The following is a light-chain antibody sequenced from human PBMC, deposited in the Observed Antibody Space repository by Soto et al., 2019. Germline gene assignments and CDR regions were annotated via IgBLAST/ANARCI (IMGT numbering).Light chain of an antibody. Sequence: IQVTQSPSTLSASVGDRVTITCRASQSISSWLAWYQQKPGKAPKLLIYKASSLESGVPSRFSGSGSGTEFTLTISSLQPDDFATYYCQQYNSYSRTFGQGTKVDI. CDR3: QQYNSYSRT. CDR1: QSISSW. V-gene: IGKV1-5*03. CDR2: KAS. J-gene: IGKJ2*01.